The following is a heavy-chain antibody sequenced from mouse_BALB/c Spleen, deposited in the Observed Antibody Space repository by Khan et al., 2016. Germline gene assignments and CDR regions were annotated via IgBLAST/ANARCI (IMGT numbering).Heavy chain of an antibody. D-gene: IGHD2-4*01. J-gene: IGHJ3*01. V-gene: IGHV14-3*02. Sequence: VQLKESGAELVKPGASVKLSCTASGFNIKDTYMHWMIQRPEQGLEWIGRIDPANDNTKYDPKFQGKATITADTSSNTAYLQLSSLTSEDTAGYYWARSDYDSWFVYWGQGTLVTVSA. CDR2: IDPANDNT. CDR3: ARSDYDSWFVY. CDR1: GFNIKDTY.